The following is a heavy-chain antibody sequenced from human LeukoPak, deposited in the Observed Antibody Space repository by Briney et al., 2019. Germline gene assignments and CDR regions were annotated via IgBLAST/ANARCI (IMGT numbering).Heavy chain of an antibody. CDR2: ISAYNGNT. J-gene: IGHJ4*02. CDR3: ASGDIVVVPAALPLALDY. CDR1: GDTFTTDY. V-gene: IGHV1-18*04. D-gene: IGHD2-2*02. Sequence: ASVKVSCKASGDTFTTDYIHWVRQAPGQGLEWMGWISAYNGNTNYAQKLQGRVTMTTDTSTSTAYMELRSLRSDDTAVYYCASGDIVVVPAALPLALDYWGQGTLVTVSS.